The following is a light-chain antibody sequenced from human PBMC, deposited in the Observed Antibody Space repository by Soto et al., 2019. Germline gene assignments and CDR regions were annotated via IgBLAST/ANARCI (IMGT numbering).Light chain of an antibody. CDR2: GAS. V-gene: IGKV3-20*01. CDR1: QSVSSSY. J-gene: IGKJ1*01. CDR3: QQYGDSPRT. Sequence: DIVLTQSPGTLSLSPGERATLSCRASQSVSSSYLAWYQQKPGQAPRLLIYGASTRATGIPARFSGSGSGTEFTLTISSLQSEDFAVYYCQQYGDSPRTFGLGTKVDIK.